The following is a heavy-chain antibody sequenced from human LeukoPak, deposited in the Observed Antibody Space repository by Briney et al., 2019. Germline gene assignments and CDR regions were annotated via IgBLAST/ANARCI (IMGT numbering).Heavy chain of an antibody. CDR3: ARDSGATGEVKFDP. V-gene: IGHV4-34*01. D-gene: IGHD3-16*01. J-gene: IGHJ5*02. CDR2: INRSGST. Sequence: PSETLSLTCGVYGDSISGYHWTYIRQPPGKGLEWIGEINRSGSTNYNPSLKSRVTISLDTSNNHFSLKLISVTAADTAVYYCARDSGATGEVKFDPWGQGMLVTVSS. CDR1: GDSISGYH.